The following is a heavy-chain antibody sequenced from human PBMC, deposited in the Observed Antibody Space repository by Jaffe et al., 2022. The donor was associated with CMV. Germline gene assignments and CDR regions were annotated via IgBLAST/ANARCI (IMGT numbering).Heavy chain of an antibody. Sequence: QVQLVQSGAEVKKPGASVKVSCKASGYTFTGYYMHWVRQAPGQGLEWMGWINPNSGGTNYAQKFQGRVTMTRDTSISTAYMELSRLRSDDTAVYYCARESQTHYGSGREGMDVWGQGTTVTVSS. CDR2: INPNSGGT. V-gene: IGHV1-2*02. CDR1: GYTFTGYY. D-gene: IGHD3-10*01. J-gene: IGHJ6*02. CDR3: ARESQTHYGSGREGMDV.